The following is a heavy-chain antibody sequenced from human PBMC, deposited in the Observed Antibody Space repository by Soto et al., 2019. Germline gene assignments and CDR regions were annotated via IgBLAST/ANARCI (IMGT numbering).Heavy chain of an antibody. V-gene: IGHV3-23*01. CDR3: AKDRLYIRGGIHNWFDP. Sequence: EVQLLESGGGLIQPGGSLRLSCAASGLTFSSYAMSWVRQAPGKGLEWVSAISGSGGSTYYADSVKGRFTISRDNSKNTLYLQMNSLSAEETAVYYCAKDRLYIRGGIHNWFDPWGQGTLVTVSS. D-gene: IGHD3-10*02. CDR2: ISGSGGST. CDR1: GLTFSSYA. J-gene: IGHJ5*02.